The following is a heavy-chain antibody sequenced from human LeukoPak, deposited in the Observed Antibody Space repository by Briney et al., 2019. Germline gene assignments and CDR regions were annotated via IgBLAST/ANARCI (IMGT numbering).Heavy chain of an antibody. D-gene: IGHD3-22*01. CDR2: IYPSGST. V-gene: IGHV4-4*07. Sequence: SETLSLTCTVSGGSLSNYYWSWIRQPAGKGLEWIGRIYPSGSTNYNPSLKSRVTMSVDTSKNQFSLKLSSVTAADTAVYYCARGLWDSSGYRYFGYWGQGTLVTVSS. CDR1: GGSLSNYY. CDR3: ARGLWDSSGYRYFGY. J-gene: IGHJ4*02.